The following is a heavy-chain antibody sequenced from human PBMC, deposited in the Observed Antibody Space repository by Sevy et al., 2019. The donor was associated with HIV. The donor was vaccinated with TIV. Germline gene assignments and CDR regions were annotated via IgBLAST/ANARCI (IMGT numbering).Heavy chain of an antibody. CDR1: GFTFSSYS. Sequence: GGSLRLSCTASGFTFSSYSMNWVRQAPGKGLEWVSYIFMRGGTTYYSDSVKGRFTISRDNAKNSLYLQMNSLRDEDTAMYYCARDGGNPRNWLDYWGPGTLVTVSS. CDR2: IFMRGGTT. J-gene: IGHJ5*01. CDR3: ARDGGNPRNWLDY. V-gene: IGHV3-48*02. D-gene: IGHD1-1*01.